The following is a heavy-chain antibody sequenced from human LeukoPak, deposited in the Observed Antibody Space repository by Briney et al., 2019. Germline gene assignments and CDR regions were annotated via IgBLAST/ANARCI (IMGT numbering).Heavy chain of an antibody. Sequence: PGGSLRLSCAASGFNFSNYWMHWVRQVPGKGLEWVSRINSDGSSTSCADSVKGRFTISRDNAKNTLYLQMNSLRAEDTAVYYCASRAVSGTYYVYYFDYWGQGTLVTVSS. V-gene: IGHV3-74*01. D-gene: IGHD1-26*01. CDR2: INSDGSST. CDR1: GFNFSNYW. CDR3: ASRAVSGTYYVYYFDY. J-gene: IGHJ4*02.